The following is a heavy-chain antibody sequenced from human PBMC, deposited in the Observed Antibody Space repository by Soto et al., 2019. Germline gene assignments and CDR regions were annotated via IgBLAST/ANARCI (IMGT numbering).Heavy chain of an antibody. CDR3: ATTPATVVTFWYFDL. J-gene: IGHJ2*01. V-gene: IGHV1-69*12. CDR2: IIPIFGTA. Sequence: QVQLVQSGAEVKKPGSSVKVSCKASGGTFSSYAISWVRQAPGQGLEWMGGIIPIFGTANYAQKFQGRVTVTADESTSTAYMELSSLRSEDTAVYYCATTPATVVTFWYFDLWGRGTLVTVSS. CDR1: GGTFSSYA. D-gene: IGHD4-17*01.